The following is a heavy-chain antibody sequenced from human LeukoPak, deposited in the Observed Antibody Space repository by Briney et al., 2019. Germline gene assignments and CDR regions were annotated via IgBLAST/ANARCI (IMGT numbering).Heavy chain of an antibody. V-gene: IGHV3-30-3*01. D-gene: IGHD3-16*01. CDR1: GFTFSSYA. CDR2: ISYDGSNK. CDR3: ARRKFGGVMDY. Sequence: GGSLRLSCAASGFTFSSYAMHWVRQAPGKGLEWVAVISYDGSNKYYADSVKGRFTISRDNSKNTLYLQMNSLRAEDTAVYYCARRKFGGVMDYWGQGTLVTVSS. J-gene: IGHJ4*02.